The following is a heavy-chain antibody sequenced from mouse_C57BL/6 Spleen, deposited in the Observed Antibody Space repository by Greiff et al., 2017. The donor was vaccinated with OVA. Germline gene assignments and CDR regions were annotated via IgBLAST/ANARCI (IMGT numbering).Heavy chain of an antibody. CDR3: AKTAQALDY. CDR2: INPRTGGT. CDR1: GYSFTGYY. Sequence: VHVKQSGPELVKPGASVKISCKASGYSFTGYYMNWVKQSPEKSLEWIGEINPRTGGTTYNQKFKAKATLTVDKSSSTAYMQLKSLTSEDSAVYYCAKTAQALDYWGQGTTLTVSS. J-gene: IGHJ2*01. D-gene: IGHD3-2*02. V-gene: IGHV1-42*01.